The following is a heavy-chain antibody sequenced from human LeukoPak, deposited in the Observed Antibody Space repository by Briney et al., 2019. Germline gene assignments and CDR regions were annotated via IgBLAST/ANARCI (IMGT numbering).Heavy chain of an antibody. CDR1: GFTVSNNY. CDR3: ARRQYYYDSSGYPDY. D-gene: IGHD3-22*01. J-gene: IGHJ4*02. Sequence: GGSLRLSCAASGFTVSNNYMSWVRQSPGKGLEWVSVIYTDGSTYYADSVKGRFTISRDNSKNTLYLQMNSLRAEDTAVYYCARRQYYYDSSGYPDYWGQGTLVTVSS. V-gene: IGHV3-66*02. CDR2: IYTDGST.